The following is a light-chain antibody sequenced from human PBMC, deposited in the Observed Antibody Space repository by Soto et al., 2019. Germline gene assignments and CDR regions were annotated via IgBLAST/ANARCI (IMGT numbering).Light chain of an antibody. CDR3: SSYAGAHIV. V-gene: IGLV2-8*01. CDR2: DVS. CDR1: SSDVGGYNY. Sequence: QSVLTQPPSASGSPGQSVTISCTGTSSDVGGYNYVSWYQQHPGKAPKLMIYDVSQRPSGVPDRFSGSTSGNTASLTVSGLQADDEADYYCSSYAGAHIVFGTGTKVTVL. J-gene: IGLJ1*01.